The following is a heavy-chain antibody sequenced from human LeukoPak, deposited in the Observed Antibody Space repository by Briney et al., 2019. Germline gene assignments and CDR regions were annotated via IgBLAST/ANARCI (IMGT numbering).Heavy chain of an antibody. J-gene: IGHJ3*02. CDR3: ASGTIFGVGDAFDI. D-gene: IGHD3-3*01. CDR2: IYYSGST. Sequence: SQTLSLTCTVPGGSIRNYSWSWIRQPPGKGLEWIGYIYYSGSTNYNPSLKSRVTISVDTSKNQFSLKLSSVTAADTAVYYCASGTIFGVGDAFDIWGQGTTVTVSS. CDR1: GGSIRNYS. V-gene: IGHV4-59*01.